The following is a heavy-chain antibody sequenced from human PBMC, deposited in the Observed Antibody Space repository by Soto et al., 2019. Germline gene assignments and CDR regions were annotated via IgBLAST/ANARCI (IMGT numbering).Heavy chain of an antibody. CDR1: GGTFSSYA. J-gene: IGHJ6*02. D-gene: IGHD6-13*01. V-gene: IGHV1-69*13. Sequence: SVKVSCKASGGTFSSYAISWVRQAPGQGLEWMGGIIPIFGTANYAQKFQGRVTITADESTSTAYMELSSLRSEDTAVYYCARDRGIAAAIYYYYGMDVWGQGTTVTVSS. CDR3: ARDRGIAAAIYYYYGMDV. CDR2: IIPIFGTA.